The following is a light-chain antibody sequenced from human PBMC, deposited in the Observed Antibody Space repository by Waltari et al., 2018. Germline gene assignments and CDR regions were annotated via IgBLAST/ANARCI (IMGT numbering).Light chain of an antibody. CDR1: QSVSTS. Sequence: DFQMTQSPSTLSASVGDRVTITCRASQSVSTSLAWYQQKPGKAPKVLIYKASSLESGVPLRFSGSGSGTEFTLTITSLQPDDVAIYSCKQYITYPWTFGQGTKVEVK. CDR2: KAS. J-gene: IGKJ1*01. CDR3: KQYITYPWT. V-gene: IGKV1-5*03.